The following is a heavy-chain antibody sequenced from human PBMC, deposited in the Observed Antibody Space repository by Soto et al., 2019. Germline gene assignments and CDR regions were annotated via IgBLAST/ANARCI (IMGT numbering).Heavy chain of an antibody. J-gene: IGHJ3*02. D-gene: IGHD1-1*01. V-gene: IGHV3-33*01. CDR3: VRDAADSGYAFDI. CDR2: IWNDGSNE. Sequence: QLVESGGGVVQPGRSLRLSCAASGFNFSRDAMHWVRQAPGKGLEWVAFIWNDGSNEYYADSVKGRAIISRDNSENTVYLQMNSLRGEDTAVYFCVRDAADSGYAFDIWGQGTMLTVSS. CDR1: GFNFSRDA.